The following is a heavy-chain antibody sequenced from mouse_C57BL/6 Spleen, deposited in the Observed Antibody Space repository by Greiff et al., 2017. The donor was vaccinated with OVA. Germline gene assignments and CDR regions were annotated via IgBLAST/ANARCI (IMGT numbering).Heavy chain of an antibody. V-gene: IGHV1-85*01. D-gene: IGHD2-4*01. CDR2: IYPRDGST. Sequence: QVQLQQSGPELVKPGASVKLSCKASGYTFTSYDINWVKQRPGQGLEWIGWIYPRDGSTKYNEKFKGKATLTVDTSSSTAYMELHSLTAEDSAVYFCARSEGYDYDWFAYWGQGTLVTVSA. CDR3: ARSEGYDYDWFAY. J-gene: IGHJ3*01. CDR1: GYTFTSYD.